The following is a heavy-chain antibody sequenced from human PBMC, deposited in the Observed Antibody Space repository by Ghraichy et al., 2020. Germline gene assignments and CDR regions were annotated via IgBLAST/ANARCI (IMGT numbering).Heavy chain of an antibody. J-gene: IGHJ3*02. CDR2: IYYSGST. V-gene: IGHV4-39*01. CDR3: ARTPMIVVVITPDAFDI. D-gene: IGHD3-22*01. Sequence: SQTLSLTCTVSGGSISSSSYYWGWIRQPPGKGLEWIGSIYYSGSTYYNPSLKSRVTISVDTSKNQFSLKLSSVTAADTAVYYCARTPMIVVVITPDAFDIWGQGTMVTVSS. CDR1: GGSISSSSYY.